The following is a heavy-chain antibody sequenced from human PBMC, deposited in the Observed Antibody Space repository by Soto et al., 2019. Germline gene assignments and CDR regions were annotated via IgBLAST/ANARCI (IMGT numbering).Heavy chain of an antibody. V-gene: IGHV4-4*07. CDR1: GGSISAFY. CDR2: IYASGHT. D-gene: IGHD3-10*01. CDR3: ARSPSTSTMGFFDI. J-gene: IGHJ3*02. Sequence: SETLSLTCPVSGGSISAFYWNWIRQPAGKEPEWIGRIYASGHTNYNPSLESRVTMSIDTSKHQFSLKLNSVSAADTAVYYCARSPSTSTMGFFDIWGQGTMVTV.